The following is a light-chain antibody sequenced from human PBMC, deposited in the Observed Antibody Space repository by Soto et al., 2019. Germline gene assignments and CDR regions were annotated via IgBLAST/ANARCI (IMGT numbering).Light chain of an antibody. J-gene: IGLJ1*01. V-gene: IGLV2-23*02. CDR2: EVT. CDR3: ASYAGSRTYV. CDR1: SDIGNYNL. Sequence: QSVVTQPASVSGSPGQSVTISCSGSDIGNYNLVSWYQHLPGRAPKLLIFEVTMRPSGISDRFSGSKSAFTASLTISGLQAEDDGDYYCASYAGSRTYVFGSGTKVTVL.